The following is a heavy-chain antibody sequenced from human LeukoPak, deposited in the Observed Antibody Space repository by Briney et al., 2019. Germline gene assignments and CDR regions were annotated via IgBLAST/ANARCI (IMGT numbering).Heavy chain of an antibody. Sequence: ASVKVSCKASGYTFIGYYMRWVRQAPGQGLEWMGWINPNSGGTNYAQKFQGWVTMTRDTSISTAYMELSRLRSDDTAVYYCARDMGEYYDRGALDYWGQGTLVTVSS. CDR3: ARDMGEYYDRGALDY. CDR2: INPNSGGT. CDR1: GYTFIGYY. V-gene: IGHV1-2*04. D-gene: IGHD3-22*01. J-gene: IGHJ4*02.